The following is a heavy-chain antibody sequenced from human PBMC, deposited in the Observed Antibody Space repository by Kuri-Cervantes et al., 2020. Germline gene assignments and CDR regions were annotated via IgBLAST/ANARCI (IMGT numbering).Heavy chain of an antibody. CDR2: IYYSGSS. Sequence: SETPSLTCTVSGGSISSSVYYWGWIRQPPGKGLEWIGSIYYSGSSYYNPSLKSRVTISVDTSKNQFSLKLTSVTAADTAVYYCASIVSYDSSGYYHWGQGTLVTVSS. CDR1: GGSISSSVYY. V-gene: IGHV4-39*01. CDR3: ASIVSYDSSGYYH. D-gene: IGHD3-22*01. J-gene: IGHJ5*02.